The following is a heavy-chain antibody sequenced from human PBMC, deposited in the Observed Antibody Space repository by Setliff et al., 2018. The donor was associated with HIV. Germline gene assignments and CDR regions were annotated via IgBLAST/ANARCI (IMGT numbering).Heavy chain of an antibody. J-gene: IGHJ4*02. CDR3: ATMGRRGWFIDY. CDR2: IYYSGRT. Sequence: SETLSLTCTVSGGSISSSSYYWGWIRQPPGKGLEWIGSIYYSGRTYYNPSLKSRVTTSVEKSKNQFSLKLNSVTAADTAVYYCATMGRRGWFIDYWGQGTLVTVSS. V-gene: IGHV4-39*01. CDR1: GGSISSSSYY. D-gene: IGHD6-19*01.